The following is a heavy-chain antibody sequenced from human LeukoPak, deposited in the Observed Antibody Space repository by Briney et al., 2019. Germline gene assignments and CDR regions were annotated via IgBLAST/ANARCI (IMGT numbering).Heavy chain of an antibody. CDR2: IYYSGTT. Sequence: SETLSLTCTVSGGSISSYYWSWIRQPPGKALEWIGYIYYSGTTYYNPSLKTRVIISADTSKNQFSLKVSSVTAADTAVYYCARYGDYSFDYWGQGTLVTVSS. J-gene: IGHJ4*02. V-gene: IGHV4-30-4*01. D-gene: IGHD4-17*01. CDR3: ARYGDYSFDY. CDR1: GGSISSYY.